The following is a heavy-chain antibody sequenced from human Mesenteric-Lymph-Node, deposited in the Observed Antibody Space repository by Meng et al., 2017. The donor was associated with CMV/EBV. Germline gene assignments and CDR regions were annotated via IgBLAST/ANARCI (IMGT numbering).Heavy chain of an antibody. CDR2: IKQDGSEK. Sequence: GESLKISCAASGFTFSSYWMSWVRQAPGKGLEWVANIKQDGSEKYYVDSVKGRFTICRDNAKNSLYLQMNSLRAEDTAVYYCAREDLVLDTAMVWVYYYYGMDVWGQGTTVTVSS. D-gene: IGHD5-18*01. J-gene: IGHJ6*02. V-gene: IGHV3-7*01. CDR3: AREDLVLDTAMVWVYYYYGMDV. CDR1: GFTFSSYW.